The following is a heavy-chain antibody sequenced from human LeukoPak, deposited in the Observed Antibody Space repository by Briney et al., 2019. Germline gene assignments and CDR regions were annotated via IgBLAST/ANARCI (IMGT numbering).Heavy chain of an antibody. CDR2: LSAYNGNT. J-gene: IGHJ4*02. Sequence: ASVKVSCNSSGYTFTSYGISWVRQAPRQGLEWMGWLSAYNGNTKYAQKLQGRVNLTTDTSTSTAYMELRSLRSDDTAVYYCARGGRSLRYFDWSPIDYWGQGTLVTVSS. V-gene: IGHV1-18*04. CDR3: ARGGRSLRYFDWSPIDY. D-gene: IGHD3-9*01. CDR1: GYTFTSYG.